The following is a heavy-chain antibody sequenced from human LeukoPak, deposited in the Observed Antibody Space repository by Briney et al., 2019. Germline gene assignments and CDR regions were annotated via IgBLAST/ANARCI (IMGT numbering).Heavy chain of an antibody. J-gene: IGHJ6*02. CDR2: ISAYNGNT. CDR3: ARDAPSIRYFDWLLYYYYYYGMDV. V-gene: IGHV1-18*01. Sequence: ASVKVSCKASGYTCTSYGISWVRQATGQGLEWMGWISAYNGNTNYAQKLQGRVTMTTDTSTSTAYMELRRLRSDDRGVYYCARDAPSIRYFDWLLYYYYYYGMDVWGQGTTVTVSS. CDR1: GYTCTSYG. D-gene: IGHD3-9*01.